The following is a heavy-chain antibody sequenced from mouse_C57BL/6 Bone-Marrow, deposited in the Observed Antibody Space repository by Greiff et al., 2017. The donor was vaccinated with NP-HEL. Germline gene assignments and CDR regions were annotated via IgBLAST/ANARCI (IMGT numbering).Heavy chain of an antibody. J-gene: IGHJ3*01. CDR2: SRNKANDYTT. Sequence: EVQRVESGGGLVQSGRSLRLSCATSGFTFSDFYMEWVRQAPGKGLEWIAASRNKANDYTTEYSASVKGRFIVSRDTSQSILYLQMNALRAEDTAIYYCARDGDLRWFAYWGQGTLVTVSA. D-gene: IGHD1-1*01. CDR3: ARDGDLRWFAY. CDR1: GFTFSDFY. V-gene: IGHV7-1*01.